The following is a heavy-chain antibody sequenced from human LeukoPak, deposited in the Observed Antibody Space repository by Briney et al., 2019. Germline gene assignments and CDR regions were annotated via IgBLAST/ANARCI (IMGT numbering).Heavy chain of an antibody. Sequence: GESLKISCKGSGYSFTSYWIGRVRQMPGKGLEWMGIIYPGDSDTRYSPSFQGQVTISADKSISTAYLQWSSLKASDTAMYYCASPGTYYYDSVDYWGQGTLVTVSS. CDR1: GYSFTSYW. D-gene: IGHD3-22*01. J-gene: IGHJ4*02. V-gene: IGHV5-51*01. CDR2: IYPGDSDT. CDR3: ASPGTYYYDSVDY.